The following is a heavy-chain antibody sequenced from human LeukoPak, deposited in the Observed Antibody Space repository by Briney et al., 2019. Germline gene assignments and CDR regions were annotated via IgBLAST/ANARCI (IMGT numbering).Heavy chain of an antibody. CDR3: ARVRGGYGDY. D-gene: IGHD5-12*01. CDR1: GGSFSGYY. CDR2: INHSGST. Sequence: SETLSLTCAVYGGSFSGYYWSWIRQPPGKGLEWIGEINHSGSTNYNPSLKSRVTISVDTSKNQFSLKLSSVTAADTAVYYRARVRGGYGDYWGQGTLVTVSS. J-gene: IGHJ4*02. V-gene: IGHV4-34*01.